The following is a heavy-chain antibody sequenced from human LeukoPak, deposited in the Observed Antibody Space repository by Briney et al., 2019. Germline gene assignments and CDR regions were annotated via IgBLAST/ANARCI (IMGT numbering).Heavy chain of an antibody. CDR1: GYTFINNW. J-gene: IGHJ3*02. D-gene: IGHD3-22*01. CDR3: ARREYYDSSGYSGVDI. V-gene: IGHV1-2*02. Sequence: ASVKVSCKASGYTFINNWMHWVRQAPGQGLEWMGWINPNSGGTNYAQKFQGRVTMTRDTSISTAYMELSRLRSDDTAVYYCARREYYDSSGYSGVDIWGQGTMVTVSS. CDR2: INPNSGGT.